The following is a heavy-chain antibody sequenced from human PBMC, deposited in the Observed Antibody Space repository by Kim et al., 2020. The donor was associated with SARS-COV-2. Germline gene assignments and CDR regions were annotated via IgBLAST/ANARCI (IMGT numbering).Heavy chain of an antibody. D-gene: IGHD3-10*01. CDR3: AKEYCGSGSYFDY. J-gene: IGHJ4*02. Sequence: YADSVKRRFTISRDKSENTLYLQMNSLRAEDTAVYYCAKEYCGSGSYFDYWGQGTLVTVSS. V-gene: IGHV3-30*02.